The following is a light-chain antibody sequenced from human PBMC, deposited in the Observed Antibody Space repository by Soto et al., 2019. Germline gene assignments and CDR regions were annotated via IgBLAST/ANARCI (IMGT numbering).Light chain of an antibody. V-gene: IGKV1-39*01. CDR2: AAS. Sequence: DIQMTQSPSSLSASVGDRVTITCRASQSISSDLNWYQQKPGKAPKLLIYAASSLQSGVPSRFSGSGSGTDFTLTISSLQPEDFATYYCQQSYSTPVWTFGQGTKVEIK. CDR1: QSISSD. J-gene: IGKJ1*01. CDR3: QQSYSTPVWT.